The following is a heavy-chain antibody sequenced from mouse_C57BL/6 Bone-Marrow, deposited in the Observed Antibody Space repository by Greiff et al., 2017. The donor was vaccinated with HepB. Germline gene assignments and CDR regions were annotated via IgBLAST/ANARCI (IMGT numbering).Heavy chain of an antibody. Sequence: EVQLQQSGPELVKPGASVKISCKASGYTFTDYYMNWVKQSHGKSLEWIGDINPNNGGTSYNQKFKGKATLTVDKSSSTAYMELRSLTSEDSAVYYCAHYGNYVAFDYWGQGTTLTVSS. CDR3: AHYGNYVAFDY. V-gene: IGHV1-26*01. CDR1: GYTFTDYY. CDR2: INPNNGGT. J-gene: IGHJ2*01. D-gene: IGHD2-1*01.